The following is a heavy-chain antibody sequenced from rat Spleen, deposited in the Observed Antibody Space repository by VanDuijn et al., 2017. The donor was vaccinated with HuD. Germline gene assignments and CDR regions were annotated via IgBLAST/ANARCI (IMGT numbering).Heavy chain of an antibody. CDR3: STHFYDGSYYYWYFDF. V-gene: IGHV5S14*01. D-gene: IGHD1-12*02. J-gene: IGHJ1*01. CDR1: GFTFSTYW. CDR2: ISTGGGNT. Sequence: EVQLVETGGGSVQPGRSLKLSCVASGFTFSTYWMYWVRQTPTKGLEWVASISTGGGNTYYPDSVKGRFTISRDNAKNTQFLQMDSLRSEDTATYYCSTHFYDGSYYYWYFDFWGPGTMVTVSS.